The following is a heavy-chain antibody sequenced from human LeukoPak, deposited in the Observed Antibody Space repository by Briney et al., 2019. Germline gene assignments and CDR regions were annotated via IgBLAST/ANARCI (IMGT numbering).Heavy chain of an antibody. CDR1: GYSFTSYW. D-gene: IGHD6-13*01. J-gene: IGHJ5*02. Sequence: LGESLKISCKGSGYSFTSYWIGWVRQMPGKGLEWMGIIYPGDSDTRYSPSFQGQVTISADKSISTAYLQWSSLKASDTAMYYCARSGIAAAGTGWFDPWGQGTLVTVSS. CDR2: IYPGDSDT. CDR3: ARSGIAAAGTGWFDP. V-gene: IGHV5-51*01.